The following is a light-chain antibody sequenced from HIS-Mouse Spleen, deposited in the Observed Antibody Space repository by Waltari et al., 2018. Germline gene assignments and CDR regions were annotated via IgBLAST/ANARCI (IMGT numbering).Light chain of an antibody. Sequence: SYVLTPPPSVSVAPGKTARITCGGNTIGRQSVHWYQQKPGQAPVLVVYDDSDRPSGIPERFSGSNSGNTATLTISRVEAGDEADYYCQVWDSSSDHPVFGGGTKLTVL. CDR2: DDS. J-gene: IGLJ2*01. CDR1: TIGRQS. V-gene: IGLV3-21*03. CDR3: QVWDSSSDHPV.